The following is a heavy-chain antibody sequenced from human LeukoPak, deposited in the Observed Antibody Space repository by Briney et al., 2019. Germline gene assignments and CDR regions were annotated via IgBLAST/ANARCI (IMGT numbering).Heavy chain of an antibody. CDR3: IRDFRSADL. CDR2: IYVDGRTS. Sequence: GGSLRLSCVASGFTFSNYWMHWVRQPPGKGLVWVSRIYVDGRTSNYADSVKGRFTISRDNAKNTVYLEMNSLSVEDTATYYCIRDFRSADLWGQGTLVTVTS. J-gene: IGHJ5*02. CDR1: GFTFSNYW. V-gene: IGHV3-74*01.